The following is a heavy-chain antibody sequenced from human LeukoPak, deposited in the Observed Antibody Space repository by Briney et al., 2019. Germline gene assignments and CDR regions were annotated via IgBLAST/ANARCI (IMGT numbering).Heavy chain of an antibody. CDR3: AHTDSYYFDSGMVS. D-gene: IGHD3-22*01. Sequence: GGSLRLSCTASGFRFSNYAMNWVRQAPGKGLEWVSVICGGGSSTNYADSVKGRFTISRENSKNTLYLQMNSLRAEDTAVYYCAHTDSYYFDSGMVSWGQGALVTVSS. J-gene: IGHJ5*02. CDR1: GFRFSNYA. V-gene: IGHV3-23*01. CDR2: ICGGGSST.